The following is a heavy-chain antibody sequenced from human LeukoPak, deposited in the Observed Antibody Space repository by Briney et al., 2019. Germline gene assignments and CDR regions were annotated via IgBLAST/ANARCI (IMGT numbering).Heavy chain of an antibody. V-gene: IGHV3-48*04. CDR2: ITNSGGAI. Sequence: GRSLRLSCAASGFTFSSYGMHWVRQAPGKGLEWVSYITNSGGAIYYADSVKGRFTISRDNAEKSLYLQMNSLRAEDTAVYYCARPPSITNPYYGMDVWGQGTRSPSP. J-gene: IGHJ6*02. CDR1: GFTFSSYG. CDR3: ARPPSITNPYYGMDV. D-gene: IGHD3-3*01.